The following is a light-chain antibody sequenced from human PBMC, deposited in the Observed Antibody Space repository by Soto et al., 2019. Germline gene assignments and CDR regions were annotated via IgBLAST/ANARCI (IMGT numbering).Light chain of an antibody. CDR1: QSVDTY. V-gene: IGKV3-11*01. Sequence: EIVLTQSPATLSLSPGERATLSCRASQSVDTYLAWYQEKPGQAPRLLIYDASNRATGIPARFSGSGSGTDFTRTISSLEPDDFALYYCQQRRDWPLFTFGPGTKVDVK. CDR2: DAS. CDR3: QQRRDWPLFT. J-gene: IGKJ3*01.